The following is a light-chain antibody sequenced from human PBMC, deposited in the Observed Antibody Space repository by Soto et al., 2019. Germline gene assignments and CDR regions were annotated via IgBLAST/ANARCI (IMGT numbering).Light chain of an antibody. Sequence: EIVMTQSPATLSVSPGERVTLSCRASQSITSHLAWYQQKPGQAPSLLIYGASTRATGIPARFSGSGSGTEFTHTITSLQSEDFAVYYCQQYNSWPPLTFGGGTKVEIK. CDR2: GAS. V-gene: IGKV3-15*01. J-gene: IGKJ4*01. CDR1: QSITSH. CDR3: QQYNSWPPLT.